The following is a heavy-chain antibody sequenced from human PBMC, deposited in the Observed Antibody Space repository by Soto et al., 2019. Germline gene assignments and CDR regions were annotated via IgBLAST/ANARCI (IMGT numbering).Heavy chain of an antibody. J-gene: IGHJ4*02. CDR2: IWLDGSNK. V-gene: IGHV3-33*01. Sequence: QPGGSLRLSCAASGFTFSSYGMHWVRQAPGKGLEWVAVIWLDGSNKFYADSVKGRFTISRDNSKNTVSLQMNSLRDEDSAAYYCATTGPYWGQGTPVTVSS. CDR1: GFTFSSYG. CDR3: ATTGPY.